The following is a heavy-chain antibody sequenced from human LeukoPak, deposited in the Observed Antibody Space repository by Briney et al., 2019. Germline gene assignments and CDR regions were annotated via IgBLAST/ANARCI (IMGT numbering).Heavy chain of an antibody. CDR3: ARTRRYYYDSSGYYDYDY. V-gene: IGHV1-2*06. J-gene: IGHJ4*02. CDR2: INPNSGGT. CDR1: GYTFTGYY. D-gene: IGHD3-22*01. Sequence: ASVKVSCKASGYTFTGYYTHWVRQAPGQGLEWMGRINPNSGGTNYAQKFQGRVTMIRDTSISTAYMELSRLRSDDTAVYYCARTRRYYYDSSGYYDYDYWGQGTLVTVSS.